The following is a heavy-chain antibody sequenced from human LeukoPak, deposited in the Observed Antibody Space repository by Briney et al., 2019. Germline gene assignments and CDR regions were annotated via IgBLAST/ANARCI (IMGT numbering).Heavy chain of an antibody. CDR2: IYYSGST. CDR3: ARDRIAAANDAFDI. J-gene: IGHJ3*02. V-gene: IGHV4-34*01. CDR1: GGTFSGYY. Sequence: SSETLSRTCAVYGGTFSGYYWSWLRQSPGKEREWFGEIYYSGSTNYNPSLKSRVTISVDTSKNQFSLKLSSVTAADTAVYYCARDRIAAANDAFDIWGQGTMVTVSS. D-gene: IGHD6-13*01.